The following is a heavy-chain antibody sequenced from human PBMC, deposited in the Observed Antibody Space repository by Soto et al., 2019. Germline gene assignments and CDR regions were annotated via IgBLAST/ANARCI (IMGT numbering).Heavy chain of an antibody. Sequence: SETLSLTCAVYGGFFSGYYWSWIRQPPGKGLEWIGEINHSGSTNYNPSLKSRVTISVDTSKNQFSLKLSSVTAADTAVYYCARVPLRRITIFGVVSSYYYYGMDVWGQGTTVTVSS. CDR2: INHSGST. D-gene: IGHD3-3*01. J-gene: IGHJ6*02. V-gene: IGHV4-34*01. CDR1: GGFFSGYY. CDR3: ARVPLRRITIFGVVSSYYYYGMDV.